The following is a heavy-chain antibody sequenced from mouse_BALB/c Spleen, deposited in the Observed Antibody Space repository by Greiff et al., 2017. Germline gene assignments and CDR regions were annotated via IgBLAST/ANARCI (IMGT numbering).Heavy chain of an antibody. Sequence: VQLKESGTVLARPGASVKMSCKASGFTFTSYWMHWVKQSPGQGLEWMGAIYPGNSDTSYNQKFTGKGQLTAVTSTNTAYMELSSLTNEDSAVYYCTRSGGNYAWFAYWGQGTLVTVSA. CDR1: GFTFTSYW. V-gene: IGHV1-5*01. D-gene: IGHD2-1*01. J-gene: IGHJ3*01. CDR2: IYPGNSDT. CDR3: TRSGGNYAWFAY.